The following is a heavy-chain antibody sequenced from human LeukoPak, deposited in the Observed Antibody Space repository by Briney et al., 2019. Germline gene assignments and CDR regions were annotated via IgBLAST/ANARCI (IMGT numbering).Heavy chain of an antibody. Sequence: GGSLRLSCAASGFSFRDYYMSWDRQAPGKGLEWVSYISGSGENIFFADSVKVSFTISRANAQNSLYLQKNRRRAGDTAVYYCARDRSTAYRGWLDPWGQGTLVSVSS. J-gene: IGHJ5*02. V-gene: IGHV3-11*01. D-gene: IGHD1-26*01. CDR2: ISGSGENI. CDR3: ARDRSTAYRGWLDP. CDR1: GFSFRDYY.